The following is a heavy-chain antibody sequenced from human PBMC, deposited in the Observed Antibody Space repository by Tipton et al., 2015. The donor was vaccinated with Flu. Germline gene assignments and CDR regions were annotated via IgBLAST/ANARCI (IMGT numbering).Heavy chain of an antibody. D-gene: IGHD3-10*01. CDR1: GFTFGSYA. J-gene: IGHJ4*02. CDR3: AKDQTGGVISVDY. CDR2: ISHSGAST. Sequence: SLRLSCTASGFTFGSYAMSWVRQSPGRGLEWVSVISHSGASTYYARSVKGRFTISRDNFKNALYLQMDSPTPDDTAIYFCAKDQTGGVISVDYWGQGTLVTVSS. V-gene: IGHV3-23*01.